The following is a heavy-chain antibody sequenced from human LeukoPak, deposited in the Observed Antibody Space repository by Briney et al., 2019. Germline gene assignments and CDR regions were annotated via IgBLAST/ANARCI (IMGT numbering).Heavy chain of an antibody. Sequence: GGSLRLSCVASGSIFSTYGMSWVRQAPGKGLEWVSGISGSGSDTYYADSVKGRFPVSRDNSKNTLYVHMNSLRAEDTGVYYCAKSGCQQPYPFDYWGQGALVTVSS. V-gene: IGHV3-23*01. CDR2: ISGSGSDT. CDR3: AKSGCQQPYPFDY. J-gene: IGHJ4*02. CDR1: GSIFSTYG. D-gene: IGHD6-13*01.